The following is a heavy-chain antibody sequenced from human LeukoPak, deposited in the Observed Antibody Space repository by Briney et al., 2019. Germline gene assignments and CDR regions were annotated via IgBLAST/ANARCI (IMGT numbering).Heavy chain of an antibody. D-gene: IGHD3-22*01. CDR1: GMTFSNHW. V-gene: IGHV3-74*01. CDR3: TTGPSFGYEW. J-gene: IGHJ4*02. CDR2: MKYGRRTT. Sequence: GGSLRPSCAASGMTFSNHWTHWVRHAPGKGLGGASLMKYGRRTTLYEDSVKRRFTLPRDDSKSTLYLQKNSLRGEDTAIYYCTTGPSFGYEWWGQGTVVTVSS.